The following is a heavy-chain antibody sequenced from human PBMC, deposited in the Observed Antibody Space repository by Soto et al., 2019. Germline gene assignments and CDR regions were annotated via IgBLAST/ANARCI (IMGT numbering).Heavy chain of an antibody. CDR3: ARGRPSIAAAGPFDY. CDR2: IIPIFGTA. J-gene: IGHJ4*02. D-gene: IGHD6-13*01. V-gene: IGHV1-69*01. Sequence: GQGLEWMGGIIPIFGTANYAQKFQGRVTITADESTSTAYMELSSLRSEDTAVYYCARGRPSIAAAGPFDYSGQGTLVSVSS.